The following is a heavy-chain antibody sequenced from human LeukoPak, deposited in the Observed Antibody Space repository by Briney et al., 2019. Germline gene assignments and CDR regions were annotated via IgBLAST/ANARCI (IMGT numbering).Heavy chain of an antibody. D-gene: IGHD3-22*01. Sequence: ASLKVSFMPSVYTFTYYYMHWVRPAPGQGLEWMGWINPNSGGTNYVQKFQGRVTIHSDTPITTPYMQVSALTADETAVYFCARFRRRTLNYYDSSGHKGNFDYWGQGTLVTVSS. CDR1: VYTFTYYY. V-gene: IGHV1-2*02. CDR3: ARFRRRTLNYYDSSGHKGNFDY. CDR2: INPNSGGT. J-gene: IGHJ4*02.